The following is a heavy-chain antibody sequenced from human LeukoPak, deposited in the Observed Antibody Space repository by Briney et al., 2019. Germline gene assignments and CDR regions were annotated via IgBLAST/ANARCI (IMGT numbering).Heavy chain of an antibody. D-gene: IGHD2-2*01. V-gene: IGHV3-23*01. J-gene: IGHJ4*02. CDR1: GFTFSTYA. CDR2: FGSGGGT. CDR3: AKVVAPSTTRNLVY. Sequence: PGGSLRLSCAASGFTFSTYAMTWVRQAPGKGLEWVSTFGSGGGTYYADSVRGRFTISKDNSKKTLYLQMNSLGAEDTALYYCAKVVAPSTTRNLVYWGQGTLVIVSS.